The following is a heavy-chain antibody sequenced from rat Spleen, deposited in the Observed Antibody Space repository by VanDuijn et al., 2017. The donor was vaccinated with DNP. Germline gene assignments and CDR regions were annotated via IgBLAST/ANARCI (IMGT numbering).Heavy chain of an antibody. J-gene: IGHJ2*01. D-gene: IGHD1-11*01. CDR2: ISTGGRP. CDR1: GFSLTSNS. Sequence: QVQLKESGPGLVQPSQTLSLTCTVSGFSLTSNSVHWVRQPPGKGLEWIAAISTGGRPYFNSDLKSRLSISRDTSTSQVFLKMNSLQNEDTAKYFCARGWYWGQGIMVTVSS. CDR3: ARGWY. V-gene: IGHV2-6*01.